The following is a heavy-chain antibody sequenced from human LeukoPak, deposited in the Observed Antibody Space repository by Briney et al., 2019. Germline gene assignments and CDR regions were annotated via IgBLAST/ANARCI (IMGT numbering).Heavy chain of an antibody. Sequence: GGSLRLSCAGSGFTFSSYSMNWVRQAPGKGMEWVSSISSSSSYIYYADSVKGRFTISRDKAKNSLYLQMNSLRAEDTAVYYCARASGSYHRIDYWGQGTLVTVSS. V-gene: IGHV3-21*01. CDR1: GFTFSSYS. J-gene: IGHJ4*02. CDR3: ARASGSYHRIDY. D-gene: IGHD1-26*01. CDR2: ISSSSSYI.